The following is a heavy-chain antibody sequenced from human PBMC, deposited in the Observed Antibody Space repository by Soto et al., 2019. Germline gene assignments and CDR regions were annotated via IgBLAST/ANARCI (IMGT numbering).Heavy chain of an antibody. D-gene: IGHD5-12*01. J-gene: IGHJ3*02. CDR1: GGTFSSYT. Sequence: SVKVSCKASGGTFSSYTISWVRQAPGQGLEWMGRIIPILGIANYAQKFQGRVTITADKSTSTAYMELSSLRSEDTAVYYCARGRERYSGYDYLGAFAIWGQGTMVT. CDR2: IIPILGIA. V-gene: IGHV1-69*02. CDR3: ARGRERYSGYDYLGAFAI.